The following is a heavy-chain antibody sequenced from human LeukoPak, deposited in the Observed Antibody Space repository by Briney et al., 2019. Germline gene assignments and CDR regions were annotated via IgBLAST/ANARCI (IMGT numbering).Heavy chain of an antibody. CDR1: GASISSYY. V-gene: IGHV4-59*01. J-gene: IGHJ4*02. CDR3: ARERATSGRCRFDF. CDR2: VHHTGSR. Sequence: SETLSLTCTVSGASISSYYWSWIRQSPGKGLEWIGYVHHTGSRSYNPSLKSRVTISLDRDKSQFSLKLTSVTAADTAVYYCARERATSGRCRFDFWDQGALVTVSS. D-gene: IGHD6-25*01.